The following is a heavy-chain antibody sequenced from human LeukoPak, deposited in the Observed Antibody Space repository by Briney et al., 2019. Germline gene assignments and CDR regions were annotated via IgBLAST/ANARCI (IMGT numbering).Heavy chain of an antibody. J-gene: IGHJ5*02. Sequence: GESLKISCKASGYNFATSWIGWVRQMPGKGLEWMGIIYPGDSDTRYSPSFQGQVTISGDKSISTAYLQWSSLTASDTAMYYCARVDDARHDPWGQGTLVTVSS. CDR3: ARVDDARHDP. V-gene: IGHV5-51*01. CDR2: IYPGDSDT. CDR1: GYNFATSW.